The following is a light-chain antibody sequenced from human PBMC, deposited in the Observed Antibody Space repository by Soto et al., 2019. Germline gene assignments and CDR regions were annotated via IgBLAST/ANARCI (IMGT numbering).Light chain of an antibody. CDR3: QQYGSSGT. CDR1: QSVSSSY. V-gene: IGKV3-20*01. Sequence: TQSPCTLSLSPGERATLSCRASQSVSSSYLAWYQQKPGQAPRLLIYGASSGATGIPDRFSGSGSGTDFTLTISRLEPEDFAVYYCQQYGSSGTFGQGTKVDIK. J-gene: IGKJ1*01. CDR2: GAS.